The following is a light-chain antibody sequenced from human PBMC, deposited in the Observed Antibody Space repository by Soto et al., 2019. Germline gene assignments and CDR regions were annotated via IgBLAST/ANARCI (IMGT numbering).Light chain of an antibody. CDR2: EGT. V-gene: IGLV2-23*01. Sequence: QSALTQPASVSGSPGQSITISCTGTSRDVGSYNLVSWYQQHPGKAPKFMIYEGTKRPSGVSNRFSVSKSGDTASLTISGLQAEDEADYYCCSYAGSSTFVFGTGTKVTVL. J-gene: IGLJ1*01. CDR3: CSYAGSSTFV. CDR1: SRDVGSYNL.